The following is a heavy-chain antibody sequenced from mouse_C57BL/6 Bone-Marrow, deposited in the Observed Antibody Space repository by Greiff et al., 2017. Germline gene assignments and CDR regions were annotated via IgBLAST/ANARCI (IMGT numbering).Heavy chain of an antibody. D-gene: IGHD3-2*02. J-gene: IGHJ4*01. Sequence: EVQRVESGGGLVQPGGSLKLSCAASGFSFSDYYMYWVRQTPEKRLEWVAYISNGGGSTNYPDTVKVRVNISRENAKNTLYLQMSRLQSEDTAMYYCARSALDSSGYPYYAMDYWGQGASVTVSS. CDR1: GFSFSDYY. CDR3: ARSALDSSGYPYYAMDY. V-gene: IGHV5-12*01. CDR2: ISNGGGST.